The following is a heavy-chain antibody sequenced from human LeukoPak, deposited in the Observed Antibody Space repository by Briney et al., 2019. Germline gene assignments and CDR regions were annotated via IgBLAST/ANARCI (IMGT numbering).Heavy chain of an antibody. CDR3: ASVAHSDYYYGMDV. CDR2: INHSGST. CDR1: GGSFSGYY. J-gene: IGHJ6*02. V-gene: IGHV4-34*01. D-gene: IGHD5-12*01. Sequence: SETLSLTCAVYGGSFSGYYWSWIRQPPGKGLEWIGEINHSGSTNYNPSLKSRATISVDTSKNQFSLKLSSVTAADTAVYYCASVAHSDYYYGMDVWGQGTTVTVSS.